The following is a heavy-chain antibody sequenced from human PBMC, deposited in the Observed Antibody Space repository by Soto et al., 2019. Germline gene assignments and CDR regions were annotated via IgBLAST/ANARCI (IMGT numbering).Heavy chain of an antibody. V-gene: IGHV3-33*01. CDR3: ARDFSGAIRKDGGSDV. Sequence: AGGSLRLSGAASGFTFSSYCMHWVRQAPCKGLEWVEVIWYDGSNKYYADSVKGRFTISRDNSKKTLYLQMNSLRAEDTAVYYCARDFSGAIRKDGGSDVGGQGPTVPVPS. D-gene: IGHD3-16*01. CDR1: GFTFSSYC. CDR2: IWYDGSNK. J-gene: IGHJ6*02.